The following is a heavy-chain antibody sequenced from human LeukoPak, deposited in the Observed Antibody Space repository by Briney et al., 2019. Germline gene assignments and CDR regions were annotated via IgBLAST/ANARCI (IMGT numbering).Heavy chain of an antibody. J-gene: IGHJ4*02. CDR3: VRDRYYVPDY. Sequence: GGSLRLSCAASGIIFSNYWMHWVRQAPGKGLVWVSRINRDGSSTSYADSVKDRFTISRDNAKNTLYLQMNSLRAEDTAVYYCVRDRYYVPDYWGQGTLVTVSS. CDR2: INRDGSST. V-gene: IGHV3-74*01. D-gene: IGHD3-10*02. CDR1: GIIFSNYW.